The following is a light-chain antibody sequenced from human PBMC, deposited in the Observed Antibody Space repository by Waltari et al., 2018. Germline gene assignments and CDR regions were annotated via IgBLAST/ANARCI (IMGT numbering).Light chain of an antibody. CDR2: KDT. CDR1: VLANTY. CDR3: YSAADNDLGV. J-gene: IGLJ3*02. V-gene: IGLV3-27*01. Sequence: SFELTQTSSLSVSPGQTVRITCSGDVLANTYARWVQQKPGQAPILIISKDTERPSGIPERFSGSSSGTTVTLTISGAQVEDEADYYCYSAADNDLGVFGGGTKLTVL.